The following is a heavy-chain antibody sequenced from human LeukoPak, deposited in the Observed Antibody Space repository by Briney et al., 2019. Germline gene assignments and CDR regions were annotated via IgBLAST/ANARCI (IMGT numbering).Heavy chain of an antibody. J-gene: IGHJ4*02. V-gene: IGHV4-61*02. CDR1: GGSISSGSYY. D-gene: IGHD3-3*01. CDR2: IYTSGST. Sequence: PSQTLSLTCTVSGGSISSGSYYWSWIRQPAGKGLEWIGRIYTSGSTNYNPSLKSRVTISVDTSKNQFSLKLSSVTAADTAVYYCARMERREWGGFGFDYWGQGTLVTVSS. CDR3: ARMERREWGGFGFDY.